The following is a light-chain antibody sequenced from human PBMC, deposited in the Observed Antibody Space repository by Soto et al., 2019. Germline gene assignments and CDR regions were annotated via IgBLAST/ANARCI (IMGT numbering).Light chain of an antibody. CDR1: QSVSSN. CDR2: GAS. Sequence: EIVMTQSPATLSLSPGERATLSCRASQSVSSNLAWYQQKPGQAPRLLIYGASTRATGIPARFSGSGSGTEFTLTISSLLSEEFAVYYCQQYNSWPYTFGQGTKLEIK. V-gene: IGKV3-15*01. J-gene: IGKJ2*01. CDR3: QQYNSWPYT.